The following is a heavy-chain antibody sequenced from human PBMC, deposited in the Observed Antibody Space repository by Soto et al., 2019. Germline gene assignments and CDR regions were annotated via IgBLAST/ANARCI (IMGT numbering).Heavy chain of an antibody. CDR1: GGSFSGYY. J-gene: IGHJ5*02. CDR3: ARGRPMVRGVMVWFDP. D-gene: IGHD3-10*01. Sequence: QVQLQQWGAGLLKPSENLSLTCAVYGGSFSGYYWSWIRQPPGKGLEWIGEINHSGSTNYNPSLKSRVTISVDTSKNQFSLKLSSVTAADTAVYYCARGRPMVRGVMVWFDPWGQGTLVTVSS. V-gene: IGHV4-34*01. CDR2: INHSGST.